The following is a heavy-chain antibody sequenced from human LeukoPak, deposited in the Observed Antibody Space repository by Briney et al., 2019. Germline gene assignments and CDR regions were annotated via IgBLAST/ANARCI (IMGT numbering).Heavy chain of an antibody. CDR1: GFTFSSYW. CDR2: INHSGST. J-gene: IGHJ3*02. CDR3: ARSSAFDI. Sequence: GSLRLSCAASGFTFSSYWMSWVRQPPGKGLEWIGEINHSGSTNYNPSLKSRVTLSVDTSKNQFSLKLSSVTAANTAVYYCARSSAFDIWGQGTMVTVSS. V-gene: IGHV4-34*01.